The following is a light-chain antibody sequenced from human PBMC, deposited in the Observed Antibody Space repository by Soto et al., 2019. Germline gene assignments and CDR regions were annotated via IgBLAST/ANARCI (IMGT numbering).Light chain of an antibody. Sequence: IQFTQSPSSLSASVGDRVTITCRASQGISSYLAWYQQKPGKAPKLLIYAASTRATGIPARFSGSGSGTEFTLTISSLQSEDFAVYYCQQYNNWPPWTFGQGTKVDIK. CDR2: AAS. V-gene: IGKV1-9*01. J-gene: IGKJ1*01. CDR3: QQYNNWPPWT. CDR1: QGISSY.